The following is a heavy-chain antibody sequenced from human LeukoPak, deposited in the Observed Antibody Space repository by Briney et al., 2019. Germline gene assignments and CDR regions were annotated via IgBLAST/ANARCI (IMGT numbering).Heavy chain of an antibody. J-gene: IGHJ4*02. CDR3: ASPPGAGYNFFDY. D-gene: IGHD5-24*01. Sequence: GGPLRLSCAASGFTFSSYWMSWVRQAPGKGLEWVANIKTDGSEKYYVDSVNGRFTISRDNAKNSLYLQMNSLRAEDTAVYYCASPPGAGYNFFDYWGQGTLVPVSS. V-gene: IGHV3-7*01. CDR2: IKTDGSEK. CDR1: GFTFSSYW.